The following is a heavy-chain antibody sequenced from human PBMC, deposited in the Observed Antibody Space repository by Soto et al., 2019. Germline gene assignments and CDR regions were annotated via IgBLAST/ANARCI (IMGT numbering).Heavy chain of an antibody. D-gene: IGHD6-13*01. Sequence: PSETLSLTCTVSGGSISSNYWTWIRQPPGKGLEWIGYAYNSGSTNYNPSLKSRVTISEDTSKSQFSLKVNSMTAADTAVYYCVRYRREAVAGYTLDNWGQGILVTVSS. V-gene: IGHV4-59*01. CDR2: AYNSGST. J-gene: IGHJ4*02. CDR1: GGSISSNY. CDR3: VRYRREAVAGYTLDN.